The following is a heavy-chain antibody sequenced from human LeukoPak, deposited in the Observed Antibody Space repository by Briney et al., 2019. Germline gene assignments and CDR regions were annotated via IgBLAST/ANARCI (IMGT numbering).Heavy chain of an antibody. J-gene: IGHJ4*02. V-gene: IGHV3-30-3*01. Sequence: GGSLRLSCAASGFTFSSYAMHWVRQAPGKGLEWVAVISYDGSNKYYADSVKGRFTISRDNSKNTLYLQMNSLRAEDTAVYYCARGSSYSSGWYGGRFDYWGQGTLVTVSS. CDR2: ISYDGSNK. CDR1: GFTFSSYA. D-gene: IGHD6-19*01. CDR3: ARGSSYSSGWYGGRFDY.